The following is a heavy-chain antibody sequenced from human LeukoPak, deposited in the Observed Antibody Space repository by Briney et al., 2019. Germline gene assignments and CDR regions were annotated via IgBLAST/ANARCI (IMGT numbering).Heavy chain of an antibody. CDR2: IRYDGSNK. V-gene: IGHV3-30*02. CDR3: AKARLIVVVPAAMDYYMDV. D-gene: IGHD2-2*01. CDR1: GFTFSSYG. J-gene: IGHJ6*03. Sequence: PGGSLRLSCAASGFTFSSYGMHWVRQAPGKGLEWVAFIRYDGSNKYYADSVKGRYTISRDNSKNTLYLQMNSLRAEDTAGYYCAKARLIVVVPAAMDYYMDVWGKGTTVTVSS.